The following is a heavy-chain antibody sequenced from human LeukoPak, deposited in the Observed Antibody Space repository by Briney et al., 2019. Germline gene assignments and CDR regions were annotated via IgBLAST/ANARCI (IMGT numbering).Heavy chain of an antibody. J-gene: IGHJ6*03. V-gene: IGHV4-34*01. Sequence: SETLSLTCAVYGGSFSGYYWSWIRQPPGKGLEWIGEINHSGSTNYNPSLKSRVTISVDTSKNQFSLKLSSVTAADTAVYYCARHLLEYSSSSWGYYYYYMDVWGKGTTVTVSS. CDR2: INHSGST. D-gene: IGHD6-6*01. CDR3: ARHLLEYSSSSWGYYYYYMDV. CDR1: GGSFSGYY.